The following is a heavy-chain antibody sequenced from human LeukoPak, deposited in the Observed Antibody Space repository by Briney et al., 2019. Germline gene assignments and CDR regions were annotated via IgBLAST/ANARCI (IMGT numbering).Heavy chain of an antibody. D-gene: IGHD3-22*01. V-gene: IGHV3-30*02. CDR1: GFTFSSYG. CDR3: AKNYYYDSSGFSAFDI. J-gene: IGHJ3*02. Sequence: GGSLRLSCAASGFTFSSYGMHWVRQAPGKGLEWVAFIRYDGSNKYYADSVKGRFTISRDNSKNTLYLQMNSLRAEDTAVYYCAKNYYYDSSGFSAFDIWGQGTMVTVSS. CDR2: IRYDGSNK.